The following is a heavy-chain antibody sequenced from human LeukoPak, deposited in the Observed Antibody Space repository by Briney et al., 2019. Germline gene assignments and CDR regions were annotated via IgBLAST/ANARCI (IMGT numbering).Heavy chain of an antibody. Sequence: SETLSLTCTVSGGSIRSTSYYWSWIRQPAGKGLEWIGRIYTTGSTNYNPSLKSRVTISVDTSKNQFSLKLNSVTAADTAVYYCARAGYGDSDFDYWGQGTLVTVSS. CDR1: GGSIRSTSYY. V-gene: IGHV4-61*02. CDR3: ARAGYGDSDFDY. J-gene: IGHJ4*02. D-gene: IGHD4-17*01. CDR2: IYTTGST.